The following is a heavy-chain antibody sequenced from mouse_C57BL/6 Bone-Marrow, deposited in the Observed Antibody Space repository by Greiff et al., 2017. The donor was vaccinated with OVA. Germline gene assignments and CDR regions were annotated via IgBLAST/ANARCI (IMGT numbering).Heavy chain of an antibody. Sequence: EVKVVESGGGLVQSGRSLRLSCATSGFTFSDFYMEWVRQAPGKGLEWIAASRNKANDYTTEYSASVKGRFIVSRDTSQSILYLRMNALRAEDTAIYYGARDNWDWYFDVWGTGTTVTVSS. CDR3: ARDNWDWYFDV. D-gene: IGHD4-1*01. V-gene: IGHV7-1*01. J-gene: IGHJ1*03. CDR2: SRNKANDYTT. CDR1: GFTFSDFY.